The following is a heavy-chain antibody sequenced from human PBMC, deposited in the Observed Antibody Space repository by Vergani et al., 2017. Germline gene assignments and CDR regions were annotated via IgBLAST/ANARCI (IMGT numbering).Heavy chain of an antibody. CDR1: GGSIRSHNW. J-gene: IGHJ4*02. Sequence: QVHLQESGPGLVKPPGTLSLTCVVSGGSIRSHNWWSWVRQSPGKGLEWIGETHESETSNNNPSLNSRVTISVDKSTNQCSLKLNSVTAADSGLYYCAREGEGAFNLGHWGQGTLVTVSS. CDR2: THESETS. D-gene: IGHD2-21*01. CDR3: AREGEGAFNLGH. V-gene: IGHV4-4*03.